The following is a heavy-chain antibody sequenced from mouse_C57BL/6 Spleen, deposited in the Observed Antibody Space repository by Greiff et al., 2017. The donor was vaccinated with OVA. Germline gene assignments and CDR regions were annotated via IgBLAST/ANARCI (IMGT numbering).Heavy chain of an antibody. D-gene: IGHD1-1*01. V-gene: IGHV5-16*01. J-gene: IGHJ1*03. Sequence: EVQVVESEGGLVQPGSSMKLSCTASGFTFSDYYMAWVRQVPEKGLEWVANINYDGSSTYYLDSLKSRFIISRDNAKNILYLQMSSLKSEDTATYYCARDGDGSSYRYFDVWGTGTTVTVSS. CDR2: INYDGSST. CDR1: GFTFSDYY. CDR3: ARDGDGSSYRYFDV.